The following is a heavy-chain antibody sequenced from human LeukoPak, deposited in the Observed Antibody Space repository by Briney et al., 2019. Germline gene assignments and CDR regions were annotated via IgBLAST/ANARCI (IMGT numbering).Heavy chain of an antibody. CDR3: AKDLGYTSGWSVY. V-gene: IGHV3-23*01. D-gene: IGHD6-19*01. CDR2: ISGSGGST. Sequence: PGGSLRLSCAASGFIFSNYAMSWVRQAPGKGLEWVSGISGSGGSTYYADSVKGRFTISRDNSKNTLYLQMNSLRAEDTAVYYCAKDLGYTSGWSVYWGQGTLVTVSS. J-gene: IGHJ4*02. CDR1: GFIFSNYA.